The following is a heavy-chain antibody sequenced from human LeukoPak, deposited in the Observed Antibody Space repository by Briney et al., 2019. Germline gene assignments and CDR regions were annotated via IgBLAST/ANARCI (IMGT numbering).Heavy chain of an antibody. J-gene: IGHJ6*03. CDR1: GGSFSGYY. D-gene: IGHD3-22*01. Sequence: SETLSLTCAVYGGSFSGYYWSWIRQPPGKGLEWIGEINHSGSTNYNPSLKSRVTISVDTSKNQFSLKLSSVTAADTAVYYCARGTKYYSSGYPYYYYMDGWGKGTTVTVPS. V-gene: IGHV4-34*01. CDR3: ARGTKYYSSGYPYYYYMDG. CDR2: INHSGST.